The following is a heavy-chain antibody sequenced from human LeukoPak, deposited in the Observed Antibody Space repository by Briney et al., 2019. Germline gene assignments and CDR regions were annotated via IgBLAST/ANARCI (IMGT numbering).Heavy chain of an antibody. D-gene: IGHD3-10*01. V-gene: IGHV3-64*01. J-gene: IGHJ4*02. CDR3: AKGTMVRRIDY. CDR1: GFTFSSYA. Sequence: PGGSLRLSCAASGFTFSSYAMHWVRQAPGKGLEYVSAISSNGGSTYYANSVKGRFTISRDNSKNTLYLQMGSLRAEDMAVYYCAKGTMVRRIDYWGQGTLVTVSS. CDR2: ISSNGGST.